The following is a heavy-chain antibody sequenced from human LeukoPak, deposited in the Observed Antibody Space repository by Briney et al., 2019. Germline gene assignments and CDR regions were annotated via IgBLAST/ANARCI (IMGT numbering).Heavy chain of an antibody. CDR3: ARDVGGSGLGAFDI. Sequence: GASVKVSCKASGYTFTGYYMHWVRQAPGQGLEWMGWINPNSGGTNYAQKFQGRVTMTRDTSISTAYMELSRLRSDDTAVYYCARDVGGSGLGAFDIWGQGTMVTVSS. D-gene: IGHD6-19*01. CDR2: INPNSGGT. V-gene: IGHV1-2*02. J-gene: IGHJ3*02. CDR1: GYTFTGYY.